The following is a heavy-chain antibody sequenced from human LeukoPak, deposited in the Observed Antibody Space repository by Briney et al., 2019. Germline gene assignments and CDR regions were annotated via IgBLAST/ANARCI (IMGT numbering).Heavy chain of an antibody. Sequence: GGSLRLSCAASGFTFSSYAMSWVRQAPGKGLEWVSAISGSGGSTYYADSVKGRFTISRDNSKNTLYLQMNSLRAEDTAVYYCATRTIAAGGKDYYYYGMDVWGQGTTVTVSS. CDR1: GFTFSSYA. V-gene: IGHV3-23*01. D-gene: IGHD6-13*01. J-gene: IGHJ6*02. CDR2: ISGSGGST. CDR3: ATRTIAAGGKDYYYYGMDV.